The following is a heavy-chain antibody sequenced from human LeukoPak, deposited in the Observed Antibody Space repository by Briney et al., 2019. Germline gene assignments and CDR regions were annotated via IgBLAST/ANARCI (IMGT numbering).Heavy chain of an antibody. CDR2: ISSGSTI. Sequence: PGGSLRLSCAASGFTFSSYEMNWVRQAPGKGLEWGSYISSGSTIYYADSVKGRFTISRDNAKNSLYLQMNSLRAEDTAVYYCLGDWFDPWGQGTLVTVSS. CDR1: GFTFSSYE. D-gene: IGHD3-16*01. J-gene: IGHJ5*02. V-gene: IGHV3-48*03. CDR3: LGDWFDP.